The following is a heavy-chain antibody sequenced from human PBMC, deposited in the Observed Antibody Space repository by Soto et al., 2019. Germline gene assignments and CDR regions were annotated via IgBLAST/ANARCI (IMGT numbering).Heavy chain of an antibody. Sequence: QLQLQESGPGLVKPSETLSLTCTVSGGSISSSSYYWGWIRQPPGKGLEWIGSIYYSGSTYYNPSLKSRVTRTVETSKNQFSLKLSSETAGDTAVYYCARQTTGTTFYYYMDVWGKGTTVTVSS. D-gene: IGHD1-7*01. CDR2: IYYSGST. J-gene: IGHJ6*03. CDR3: ARQTTGTTFYYYMDV. V-gene: IGHV4-39*01. CDR1: GGSISSSSYY.